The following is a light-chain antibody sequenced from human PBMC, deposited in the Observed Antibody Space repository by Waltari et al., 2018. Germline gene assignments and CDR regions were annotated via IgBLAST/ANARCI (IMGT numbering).Light chain of an antibody. CDR3: CSFAGSYNFGV. V-gene: IGLV2-11*01. CDR2: DVF. Sequence: QHHQGKAAKRLIYDVFERPSGVPDRCSGSKAGNTASLTSSGLQAEDEADYYCCSFAGSYNFGVFGGGTKLTVL. J-gene: IGLJ3*02.